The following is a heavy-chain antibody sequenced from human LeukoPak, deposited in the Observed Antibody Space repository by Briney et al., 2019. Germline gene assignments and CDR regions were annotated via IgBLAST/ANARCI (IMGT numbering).Heavy chain of an antibody. CDR3: VGGIGWLPDY. CDR2: IKQDGSEK. D-gene: IGHD3-22*01. Sequence: GGSLRLSCAASGLTFSAYWGNWVRQAPGKGLGCVANIKQDGSEKNYVDSLKGRVTISRDNAEISLYLQMNSLSVEDTAVYYCVGGIGWLPDYWGQGPLVTVSS. CDR1: GLTFSAYW. J-gene: IGHJ4*02. V-gene: IGHV3-7*01.